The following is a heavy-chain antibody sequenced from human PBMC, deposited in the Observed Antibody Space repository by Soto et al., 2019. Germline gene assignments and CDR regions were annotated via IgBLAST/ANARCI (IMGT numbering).Heavy chain of an antibody. CDR2: ISAYNGNT. J-gene: IGHJ3*02. CDR3: ARDNYYDSSGYDAFDI. Sequence: ASVKVSCKASGYTFTSYGISWVRQAPGQGLEWMGWISAYNGNTNYAQKLQGRVTMTTDTSTSTAYMELRSLRSDDTAAYYCARDNYYDSSGYDAFDIWGQGTMVTVSS. CDR1: GYTFTSYG. D-gene: IGHD3-22*01. V-gene: IGHV1-18*01.